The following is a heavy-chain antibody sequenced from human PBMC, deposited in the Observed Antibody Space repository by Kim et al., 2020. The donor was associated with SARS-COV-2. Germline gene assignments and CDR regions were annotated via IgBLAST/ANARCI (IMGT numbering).Heavy chain of an antibody. V-gene: IGHV3-30*18. CDR3: AKNRLLWFGELSPDAFDI. D-gene: IGHD3-10*01. Sequence: GGSLRLSCAASGFTFSSYGMHWVRQAPGKGLEWVAVISYDGSNKYYADSVKGRFTISRDNSKNTLYLQMNSLRAEDTAVYYCAKNRLLWFGELSPDAFDIWGQGTMVTVSS. CDR2: ISYDGSNK. J-gene: IGHJ3*02. CDR1: GFTFSSYG.